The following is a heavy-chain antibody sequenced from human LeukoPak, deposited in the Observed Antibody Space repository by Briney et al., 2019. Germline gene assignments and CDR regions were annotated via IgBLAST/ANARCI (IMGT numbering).Heavy chain of an antibody. J-gene: IGHJ3*02. Sequence: ASETLSLTCIVSGGSISSSSYYWGWIRQPPGKGLEWIGNIYYSGSTDYNPSLKSRLTISVDTSKNQFSLKLSSVTAADTAVYYCASLIVGATTRDAFDIWGQGTMVTVSS. D-gene: IGHD1-26*01. CDR2: IYYSGST. CDR3: ASLIVGATTRDAFDI. V-gene: IGHV4-39*01. CDR1: GGSISSSSYY.